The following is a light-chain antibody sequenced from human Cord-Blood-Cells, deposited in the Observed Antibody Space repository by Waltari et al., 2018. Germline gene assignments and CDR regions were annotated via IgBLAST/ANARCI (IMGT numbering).Light chain of an antibody. CDR3: SPYTSSSTVV. V-gene: IGLV2-14*01. J-gene: IGLJ2*01. Sequence: QSAMTHPASVSGSPGQSITISCTGTSSDVGGFTYVSWYPKHPVKAPKHMIYDVSNRPSGVSNRFSGTKSSNTASLTISGRQAADVADYYCSPYTSSSTVVFGGETKQTVL. CDR2: DVS. CDR1: SSDVGGFTY.